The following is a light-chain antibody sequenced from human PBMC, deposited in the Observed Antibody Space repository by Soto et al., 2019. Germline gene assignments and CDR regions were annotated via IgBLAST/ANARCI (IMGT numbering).Light chain of an antibody. V-gene: IGKV3-20*01. CDR2: GAS. CDR3: QQYGSSPLFT. Sequence: EIVLPKPPGTWYLPPGERATLSCGAGRSVTASSLAWYQQKPGQAPRLLIYGASSRATGIPDRFSGSGSGTDFTLTISRLEPEDFAVYYCQQYGSSPLFTFGPGTKVDIK. J-gene: IGKJ3*01. CDR1: RSVTASS.